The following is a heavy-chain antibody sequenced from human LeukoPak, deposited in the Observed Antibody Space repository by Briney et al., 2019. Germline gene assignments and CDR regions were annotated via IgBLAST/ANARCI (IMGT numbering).Heavy chain of an antibody. D-gene: IGHD6-13*01. J-gene: IGHJ4*02. CDR2: ISYDGSNK. CDR3: ARDRSSSWYYFDFDY. CDR1: GFTFSSSA. Sequence: QPGLSLTLSCAASGFTFSSSAMHWVRQAPGKGLEWVAIISYDGSNKYCADSVKGRFTISRDNSRNTLYLQMNGLRAEDTAVYYCARDRSSSWYYFDFDYWGQGTLVTVSS. V-gene: IGHV3-30-3*01.